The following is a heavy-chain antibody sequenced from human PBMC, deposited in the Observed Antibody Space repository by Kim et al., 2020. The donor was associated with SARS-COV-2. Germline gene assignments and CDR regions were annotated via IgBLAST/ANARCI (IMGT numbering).Heavy chain of an antibody. V-gene: IGHV3-64D*06. D-gene: IGHD2-2*01. J-gene: IGHJ4*02. CDR3: VKGRVGPSYGVDY. CDR1: GFTFSTYA. CDR2: ISSNGGNT. Sequence: GGSLRLSCSASGFTFSTYAMHWVRQAPGKGLDYVSAISSNGGNTYYADSVKDRFTVSRDNSKDTLFLQMSSLRAEDTAVYYCVKGRVGPSYGVDYWGQGTLVTVSS.